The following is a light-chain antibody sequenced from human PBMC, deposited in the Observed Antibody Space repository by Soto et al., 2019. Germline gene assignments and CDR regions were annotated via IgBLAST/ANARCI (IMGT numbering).Light chain of an antibody. J-gene: IGKJ1*01. CDR1: QSVSSY. V-gene: IGKV3-20*01. CDR2: GAS. Sequence: EIVLTQSPATLSVSQGDRATLSCRASQSVSSYLAWYQQKPGQAPRLLIYGASTRATGIPDRFSGSGSGTDFTLTISGLEPEDFAVYYCQQDGSSPRTFGQGTKVDVK. CDR3: QQDGSSPRT.